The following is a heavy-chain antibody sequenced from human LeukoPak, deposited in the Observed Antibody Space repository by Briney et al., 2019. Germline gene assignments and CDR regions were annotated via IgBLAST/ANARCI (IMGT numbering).Heavy chain of an antibody. CDR3: AKVLAYYFDY. CDR2: IGSGT. Sequence: GGSLRLSCGASGFTFSSYAMSWVRQAPGKGLEWVSAIGSGTYYADSVKGRFTISRDNSKNTLYLQMNSLRAEDTAVYYCAKVLAYYFDYWGQGALVTVSS. V-gene: IGHV3-23*01. CDR1: GFTFSSYA. J-gene: IGHJ4*02.